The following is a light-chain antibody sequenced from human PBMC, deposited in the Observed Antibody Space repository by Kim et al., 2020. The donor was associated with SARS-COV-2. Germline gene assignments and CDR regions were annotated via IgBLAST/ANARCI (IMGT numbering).Light chain of an antibody. CDR3: QAWDSSTHWV. V-gene: IGLV3-1*01. CDR1: KLGDKY. Sequence: SYELTQPPSVSVSPGQTASITCSGDKLGDKYACWYQQKPGQSPVLVIYQDSKRPSGIPERFSGSNSGNTATLTISGTQPMDEADYYCQAWDSSTHWVFGGGTQLTVL. CDR2: QDS. J-gene: IGLJ3*02.